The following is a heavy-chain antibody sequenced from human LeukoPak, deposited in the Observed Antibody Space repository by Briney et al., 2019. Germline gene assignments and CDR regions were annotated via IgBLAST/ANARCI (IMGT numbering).Heavy chain of an antibody. CDR1: GFTFSSYA. CDR3: ARDFNIAAAAD. V-gene: IGHV3-23*01. CDR2: ISGGHST. Sequence: PGGSLRLSCAASGFTFSSYAMSWVRLAPGKGLEWVSSISGGHSTYYADSVKGRFTISRDNSRNTLYLQMNSLRAEDTAVYYCARDFNIAAAADWGQGTLVTVSS. D-gene: IGHD6-25*01. J-gene: IGHJ4*02.